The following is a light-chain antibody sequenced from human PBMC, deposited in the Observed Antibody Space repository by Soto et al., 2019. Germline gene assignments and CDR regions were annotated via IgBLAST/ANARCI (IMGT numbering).Light chain of an antibody. CDR3: CSYANSGPCV. J-gene: IGLJ1*01. CDR1: SSDVGTYNL. Sequence: QSVLTQPASVSGSPGQSITISCTGTSSDVGTYNLVSWYHQHPGKAPKLVISEVRKRPSGVSNRFSGSKSGNTASLTISGLQAEDEADYYCCSYANSGPCVFGTGTKVTVL. V-gene: IGLV2-23*02. CDR2: EVR.